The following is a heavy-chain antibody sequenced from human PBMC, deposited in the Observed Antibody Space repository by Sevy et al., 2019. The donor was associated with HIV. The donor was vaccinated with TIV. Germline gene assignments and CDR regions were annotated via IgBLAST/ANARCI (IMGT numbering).Heavy chain of an antibody. V-gene: IGHV4-61*01. CDR3: AGGGYYGLGSYHS. Sequence: SETLSLTCTVSGGSVSSGRYYWSWIRQSPGKGLEWIGYIYYNGRANQNPSLKSRVTMTLDTSKNQGSLRLRSVTTEDTAVYYCAGGGYYGLGSYHSWGQGTLVTVSS. D-gene: IGHD3-10*01. CDR2: IYYNGRA. J-gene: IGHJ4*02. CDR1: GGSVSSGRYY.